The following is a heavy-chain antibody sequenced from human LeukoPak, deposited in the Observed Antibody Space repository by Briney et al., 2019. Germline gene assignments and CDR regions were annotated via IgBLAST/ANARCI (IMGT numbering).Heavy chain of an antibody. CDR1: GGSFSGYY. D-gene: IGHD7-27*01. CDR2: INHSGST. V-gene: IGHV4-34*01. Sequence: PSETLSLTCAIYGGSFSGYYWSWIRQPPGKGLEWIGEINHSGSTNYNLSLKSRVTISVDTSKNQFSLKLSSVTAADTAVYYCASNLGNWVSDYWGQGTLVTVSS. CDR3: ASNLGNWVSDY. J-gene: IGHJ4*02.